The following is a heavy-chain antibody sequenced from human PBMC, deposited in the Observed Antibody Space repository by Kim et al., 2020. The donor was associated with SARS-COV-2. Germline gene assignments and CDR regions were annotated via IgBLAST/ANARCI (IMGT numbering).Heavy chain of an antibody. CDR2: MSRPVDDGTA. D-gene: IGHD3-10*01. CDR1: GFTFSDAW. CDR3: GTHRGDH. V-gene: IGHV3-15*01. Sequence: GGSLRLSCEVSGFTFSDAWMYWVRQWLGSGLAWVGRMSRPVDDGTAAYAAPVKGRFTISRDDPKSILYLQMDNLKTEDTAVYYCGTHRGDHWGQGTLVTVSS. J-gene: IGHJ4*02.